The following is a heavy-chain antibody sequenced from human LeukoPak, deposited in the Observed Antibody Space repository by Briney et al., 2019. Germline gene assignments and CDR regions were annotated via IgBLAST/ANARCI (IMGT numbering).Heavy chain of an antibody. CDR3: ARIIITGPPWGMDV. J-gene: IGHJ6*01. Sequence: GGSLRLSCAASGFTFDDYAMHWVRQAPGKGLEWVSAISSSSSYIYYADSVKGRFTITRDNAKNSLYLQMNSLRAEDTAVYYCARIIITGPPWGMDVWGKGTTVTVSS. CDR2: ISSSSSYI. V-gene: IGHV3-21*01. CDR1: GFTFDDYA. D-gene: IGHD1-20*01.